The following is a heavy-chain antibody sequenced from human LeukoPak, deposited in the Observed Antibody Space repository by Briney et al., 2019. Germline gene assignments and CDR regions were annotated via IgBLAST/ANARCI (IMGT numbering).Heavy chain of an antibody. CDR2: INSSSSYI. CDR3: ARDRGYCSGGSCYDAFDI. CDR1: GFTFSSYS. J-gene: IGHJ3*02. D-gene: IGHD2-15*01. Sequence: KPGGSLRLSCAASGFTFSSYSMNWVRQAPGKGLEWVSSINSSSSYIYYADSVKGRFTISRDNAKNSLYLQMNSLRAEDTAVYYCARDRGYCSGGSCYDAFDIWGQGTMVTVSS. V-gene: IGHV3-21*01.